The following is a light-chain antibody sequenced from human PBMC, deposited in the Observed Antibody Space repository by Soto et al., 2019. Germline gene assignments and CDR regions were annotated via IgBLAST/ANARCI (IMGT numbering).Light chain of an antibody. CDR2: EAS. CDR3: QHYNHSPPEGT. V-gene: IGKV3-15*01. CDR1: LGISPG. J-gene: IGKJ3*01. Sequence: EIVMTQSPATLSVSPGERPTLSCRAILGISPGLAWYHQKPGQAPSFLIYEASTRATGTPASFSGSGSGAAVTLTISSLQSEDFAVYYCQHYNHSPPEGTFGPGTRVDI.